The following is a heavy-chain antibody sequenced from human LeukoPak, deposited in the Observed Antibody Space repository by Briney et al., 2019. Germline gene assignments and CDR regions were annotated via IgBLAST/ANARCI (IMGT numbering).Heavy chain of an antibody. V-gene: IGHV3-11*04. CDR1: GYMFNTYY. Sequence: GGSLRLSCAASGYMFNTYYMSWIRQSPGKGLEWLSYISHSGSTIYYADSVKGRFTISRDNTKNSLYLQMNSLRAEDTALYYCATYGSGSGTFFDSWGQGTLVTVSS. J-gene: IGHJ4*01. D-gene: IGHD3-10*01. CDR3: ATYGSGSGTFFDS. CDR2: ISHSGSTI.